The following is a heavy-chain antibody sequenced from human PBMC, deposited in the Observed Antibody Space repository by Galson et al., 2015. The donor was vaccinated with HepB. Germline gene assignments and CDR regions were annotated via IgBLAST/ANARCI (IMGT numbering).Heavy chain of an antibody. V-gene: IGHV1-2*04. CDR1: GYTFTGYY. J-gene: IGHJ4*02. CDR2: INPNSGGT. D-gene: IGHD6-13*01. Sequence: SVKVSCKASGYTFTGYYMHWVRQAPGQGLEWMGWINPNSGGTNYAQKFQGWVTMTRDTSISTAYMELSRLRSDDTAVYYCAREKQKQQLVRVLDYWGQGTLVTVSS. CDR3: AREKQKQQLVRVLDY.